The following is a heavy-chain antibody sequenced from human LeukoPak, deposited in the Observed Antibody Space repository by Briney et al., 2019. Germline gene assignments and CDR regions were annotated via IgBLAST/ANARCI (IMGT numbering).Heavy chain of an antibody. V-gene: IGHV4-59*01. CDR1: GGSISSYY. J-gene: IGHJ4*02. CDR2: IYYSGST. CDR3: ARGPAAGIDTGHYDY. Sequence: SETLSLTCTVSGGSISSYYWSWIRQPPGKGLEWIGYIYYSGSTNYKPSLKSRVTISVDTSKNQFSLKLTSVTAADTAVYYCARGPAAGIDTGHYDYWGQGTLVTVSS. D-gene: IGHD6-13*01.